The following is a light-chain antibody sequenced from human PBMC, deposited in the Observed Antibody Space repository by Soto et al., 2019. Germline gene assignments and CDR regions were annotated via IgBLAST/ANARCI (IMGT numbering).Light chain of an antibody. J-gene: IGLJ1*01. CDR3: QSYDSSLSGSV. V-gene: IGLV1-40*01. CDR2: AST. CDR1: GTNIGAAYD. Sequence: QTVLTQPPSVSGAPGQRVTVSCSGGGTNIGAAYDVQWYQQLPGRAPKLLIYASTTRPSGVPDRFSGSRSGSSASLAITGLRAEDEADYYCQSYDSSLSGSVFGTGTKLTVL.